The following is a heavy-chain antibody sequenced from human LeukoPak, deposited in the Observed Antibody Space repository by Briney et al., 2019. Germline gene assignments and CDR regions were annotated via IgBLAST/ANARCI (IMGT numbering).Heavy chain of an antibody. CDR3: ARGESDY. CDR2: INHSGST. V-gene: IGHV4-39*07. CDR1: GGSVSSGSYY. J-gene: IGHJ4*02. Sequence: SETLSLTCTVSGGSVSSGSYYWSWIRQPPGKGLEWIGEINHSGSTNYNPSLKSRVTISVDTSKNQFSLKLSSVTAADTAVYYCARGESDYWGQGTLVTVSS.